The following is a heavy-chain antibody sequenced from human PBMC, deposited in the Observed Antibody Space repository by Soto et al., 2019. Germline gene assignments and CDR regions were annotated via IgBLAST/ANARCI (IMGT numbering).Heavy chain of an antibody. CDR3: ASSYGDYTFPFDY. J-gene: IGHJ4*02. CDR2: IYYSGST. Sequence: QLQLQESGPGLVKPSETLSLTCTVSGGSISSSSYYWGWIRQPPGKGLEWIGSIYYSGSTYYNPSLKSRVTISVDTSKNQFSLKLSSVTAADTAVYYCASSYGDYTFPFDYWGQGTLVTVSS. CDR1: GGSISSSSYY. V-gene: IGHV4-39*01. D-gene: IGHD4-17*01.